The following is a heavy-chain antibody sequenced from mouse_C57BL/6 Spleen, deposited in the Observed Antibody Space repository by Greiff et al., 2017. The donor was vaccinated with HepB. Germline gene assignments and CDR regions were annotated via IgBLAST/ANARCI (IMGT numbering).Heavy chain of an antibody. D-gene: IGHD4-1*01. CDR3: ARGGTNWDSGAMDY. Sequence: QVQLQQPGAELVKPGASVKLPCKASGYTFTSYWMQWVKQRPGQGLEWIGEIDPSDSYTNYNQKFKGKATLTVDTSSSTAYMQLSSLTSEDSAVYYCARGGTNWDSGAMDYWGQGTSVTVSS. J-gene: IGHJ4*01. CDR1: GYTFTSYW. CDR2: IDPSDSYT. V-gene: IGHV1-50*01.